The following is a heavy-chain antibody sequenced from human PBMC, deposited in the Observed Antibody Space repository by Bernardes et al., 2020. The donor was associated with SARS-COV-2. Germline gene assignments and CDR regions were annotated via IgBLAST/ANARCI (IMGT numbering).Heavy chain of an antibody. J-gene: IGHJ5*02. V-gene: IGHV3-74*01. D-gene: IGHD3-10*01. CDR3: TRDTFGPSDT. Sequence: GGSLRLSCAASGFSVSSYWMHWVRQAPGKGLVWVSRINEDGRTINYAESVKGRFTISRDNAKNTLFLQMNSLRDEDTAVYYWTRDTFGPSDTWGQGTLVTVSS. CDR2: INEDGRTI. CDR1: GFSVSSYW.